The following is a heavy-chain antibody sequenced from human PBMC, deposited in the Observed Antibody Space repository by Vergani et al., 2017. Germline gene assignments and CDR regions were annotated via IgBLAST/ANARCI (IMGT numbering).Heavy chain of an antibody. Sequence: QVQLVESGGGVVQPGGSLRLSCATSGFTLSNYDMQWIRQGPGKGLEFVAFIQFDGSNQYYADSVKGRFTLSRDFSNNTLYLQMNSLRTDDTATYYCAKHFRGWGIDYWGQGAQVIVSS. CDR1: GFTLSNYD. J-gene: IGHJ4*02. CDR3: AKHFRGWGIDY. D-gene: IGHD3-16*01. V-gene: IGHV3-30*02. CDR2: IQFDGSNQ.